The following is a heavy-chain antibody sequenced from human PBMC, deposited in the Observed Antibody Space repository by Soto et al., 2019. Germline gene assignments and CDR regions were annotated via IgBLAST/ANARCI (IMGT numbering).Heavy chain of an antibody. CDR2: IKNKADGGTT. CDR3: TTDPGDYEDF. J-gene: IGHJ4*02. V-gene: IGHV3-15*01. Sequence: EVQLVESGGDLVKPGGCLRLSCAASGIAFTNAWMCWVRQAPGKGLEWVGRIKNKADGGTTDYAAPVRGRFTISRDDSKNTLFLQMNSLETEDTAVYYCTTDPGDYEDFWGRGTLVTVSS. D-gene: IGHD4-17*01. CDR1: GIAFTNAW.